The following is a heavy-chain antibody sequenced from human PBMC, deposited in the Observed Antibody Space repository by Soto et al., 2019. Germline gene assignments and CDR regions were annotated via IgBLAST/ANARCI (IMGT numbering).Heavy chain of an antibody. J-gene: IGHJ4*02. CDR3: ARDRGYSYGDFDY. Sequence: PSETLSLTCTVSDGSVSSGSYYWSWIRQPPGKGLEWIGYIYYSGSTNYNPSLKSRVTISVDTSKNQFSLKLSSVTAADTAVYYCARDRGYSYGDFDYWGQGTLVTVSS. CDR1: DGSVSSGSYY. V-gene: IGHV4-61*01. CDR2: IYYSGST. D-gene: IGHD5-18*01.